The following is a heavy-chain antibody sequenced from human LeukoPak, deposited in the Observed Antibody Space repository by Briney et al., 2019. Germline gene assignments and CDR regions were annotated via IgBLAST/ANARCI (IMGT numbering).Heavy chain of an antibody. Sequence: PSETLSLTCTVSGGSISSGDYYWSWIRQPPGKGLEWIGYIYYSGSTYYNPSLKSRVTISVDTSKNQFSLKLSSVTAADTAVYYCARVALNCSGGSCTSRGAFDIWGQGTMVTVSS. V-gene: IGHV4-30-4*01. CDR3: ARVALNCSGGSCTSRGAFDI. CDR1: GGSISSGDYY. CDR2: IYYSGST. D-gene: IGHD2-15*01. J-gene: IGHJ3*02.